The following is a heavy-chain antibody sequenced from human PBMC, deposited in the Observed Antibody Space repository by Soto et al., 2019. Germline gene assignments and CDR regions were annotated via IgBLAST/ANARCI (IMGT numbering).Heavy chain of an antibody. CDR1: GFTFSTYS. Sequence: EVQLVESGGGLVKPGGSLRLSCAASGFTFSTYSMNWVRQATGKGLEWVSSISSSSSYIYYADSVKGRFTISRDNAKNSLYLQMNSLRAEDTAVYYCARYDSSGYYWPYYYYGMDVWGQGTTVTVSS. D-gene: IGHD3-22*01. CDR2: ISSSSSYI. CDR3: ARYDSSGYYWPYYYYGMDV. V-gene: IGHV3-21*01. J-gene: IGHJ6*02.